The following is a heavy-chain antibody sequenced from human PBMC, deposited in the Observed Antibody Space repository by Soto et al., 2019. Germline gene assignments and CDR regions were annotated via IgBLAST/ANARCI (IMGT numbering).Heavy chain of an antibody. CDR2: ISAFNGNR. V-gene: IGHV1-18*01. CDR3: ARDRGVAPPVAGNTHYYYYMDV. CDR1: GYSFTNYG. J-gene: IGHJ6*03. Sequence: QDQLVQSGAEVKKPGASVTVSCKASGYSFTNYGVTWVRQAPGQGLEWMGWISAFNGNRHYAQNPQVRVTMTTDASTSTAYMELRSLRSDDTAVYYCARDRGVAPPVAGNTHYYYYMDVWGKGTTVTVSS. D-gene: IGHD6-19*01.